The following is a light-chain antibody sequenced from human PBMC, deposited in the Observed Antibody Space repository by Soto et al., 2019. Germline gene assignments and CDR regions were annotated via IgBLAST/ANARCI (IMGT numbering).Light chain of an antibody. V-gene: IGKV3D-15*01. CDR1: QSFHTN. CDR3: QQYNTWPRT. Sequence: EIVLTQSPGTLSLSPGERATLSCGASQSFHTNYLAWYQHRPGQAPRLLIYGASIRASGIPERFSGSGSGTEFTLTISSLQSEDSAVYYCQQYNTWPRTFGQGTKVDIK. CDR2: GAS. J-gene: IGKJ1*01.